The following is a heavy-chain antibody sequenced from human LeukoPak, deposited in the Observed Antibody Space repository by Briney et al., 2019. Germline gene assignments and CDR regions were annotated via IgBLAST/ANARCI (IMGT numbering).Heavy chain of an antibody. CDR3: ARVGELRGFDY. J-gene: IGHJ4*02. D-gene: IGHD1-26*01. CDR2: IYSGGST. CDR1: GFTVSSNY. Sequence: GGSLRLSCAAPGFTVSSNYMSWVRQAPGKGLEWVSVIYSGGSTYYADSVKGRFTISRDNSKNTLYLQMNSLRAEDTAVYYCARVGELRGFDYWGQGTPVTVSS. V-gene: IGHV3-53*01.